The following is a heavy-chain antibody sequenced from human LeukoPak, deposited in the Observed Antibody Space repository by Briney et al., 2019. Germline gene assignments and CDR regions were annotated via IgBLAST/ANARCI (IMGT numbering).Heavy chain of an antibody. CDR2: IYYSGST. V-gene: IGHV4-59*12. Sequence: GSLRLSCAASGFTFSSYSMNWVRQAPGKGLEWIGSIYYSGSTYYNPSLKSRVTMSVDTSKNQFSLKLSSVTAADTAVYYCATEGTVRYFDPWGQGTLVTVSS. CDR1: GFTFSSYS. J-gene: IGHJ5*02. D-gene: IGHD1-14*01. CDR3: ATEGTVRYFDP.